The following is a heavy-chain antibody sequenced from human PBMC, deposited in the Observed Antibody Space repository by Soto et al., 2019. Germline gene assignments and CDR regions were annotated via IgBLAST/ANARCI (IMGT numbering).Heavy chain of an antibody. V-gene: IGHV3-30-3*01. Sequence: GGSLRLSCAASGFTFSSYAMHWVRQAPGKGLEWVAVISYDGSNKYYADSVKGRFTISRDNSKNTLYLQMNSLRAEDTAVYYCARGWSAGTVDYWGQGTLVTVSS. CDR3: ARGWSAGTVDY. CDR1: GFTFSSYA. J-gene: IGHJ4*02. D-gene: IGHD6-13*01. CDR2: ISYDGSNK.